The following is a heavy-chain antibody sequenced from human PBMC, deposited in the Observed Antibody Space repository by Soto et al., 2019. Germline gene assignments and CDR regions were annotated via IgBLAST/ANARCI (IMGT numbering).Heavy chain of an antibody. CDR2: IYYRGGT. CDR3: ARFAKEENPKLESWYAFDF. Sequence: VQLQESGPGLVKPSQTLSLTCTVSGGSIRSGGYFWSWVRQQPGKGLEWIGHIYYRGGTSYNPSIESRVAMSGDTSKNEFTLKVNSVTAADTAIYYCARFAKEENPKLESWYAFDFWGRGTLVTVSS. J-gene: IGHJ4*02. CDR1: GGSIRSGGYF. D-gene: IGHD6-13*01. V-gene: IGHV4-31*03.